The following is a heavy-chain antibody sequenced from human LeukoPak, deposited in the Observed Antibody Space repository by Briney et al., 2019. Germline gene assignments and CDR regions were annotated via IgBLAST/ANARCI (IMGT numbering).Heavy chain of an antibody. D-gene: IGHD6-25*01. J-gene: IGHJ4*02. Sequence: ASVKVSCKASGYIFSDYYMHWVRQAPGQGLEWMGWINPNSGGTNYAQKFQGRVTMTRDTSISTAYMELSRLRSDDTAVYYCARVGRGSSANWGQGTLVTVSS. CDR3: ARVGRGSSAN. V-gene: IGHV1-2*02. CDR2: INPNSGGT. CDR1: GYIFSDYY.